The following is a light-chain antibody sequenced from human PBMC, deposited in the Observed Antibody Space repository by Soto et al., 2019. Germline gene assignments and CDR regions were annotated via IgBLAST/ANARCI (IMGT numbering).Light chain of an antibody. CDR2: DAS. V-gene: IGKV3-11*01. J-gene: IGKJ2*01. CDR1: QSVSSY. Sequence: EIVLTQSPATLSLSPGERATLSCRASQSVSSYLAWYQQKPDQAPRLLIYDASNRATGIPARFSGSGSGTDFTLTISSLEPEDFAFYYCQQRTDWRYTFGQGTKLEIK. CDR3: QQRTDWRYT.